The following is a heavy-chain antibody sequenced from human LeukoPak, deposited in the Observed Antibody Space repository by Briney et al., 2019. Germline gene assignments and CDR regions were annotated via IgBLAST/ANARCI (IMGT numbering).Heavy chain of an antibody. D-gene: IGHD6-19*01. CDR2: IRSKAYGGTT. CDR3: TRGVGRISGWLHPEENWFDP. Sequence: GGSLRLSCTASGFTFGDYAMSWVRQAPGKGLEWVGFIRSKAYGGTTEYAASVKGRFTISRDDSKSIAYLQMNSLKTEDTAVYYCTRGVGRISGWLHPEENWFDPWGQGTLVTVSS. J-gene: IGHJ5*02. V-gene: IGHV3-49*04. CDR1: GFTFGDYA.